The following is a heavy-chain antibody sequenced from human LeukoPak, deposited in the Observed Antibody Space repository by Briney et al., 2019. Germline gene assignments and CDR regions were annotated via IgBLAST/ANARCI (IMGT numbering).Heavy chain of an antibody. D-gene: IGHD3-10*01. CDR2: IYSGGST. CDR3: ARVLSHAITDAFDI. J-gene: IGHJ3*02. CDR1: GFTVSSNY. Sequence: GGSLRLSCAASGFTVSSNYMSWVRQAPGKGLEWVSVIYSGGSTYYADSVKGRFTISRDNSQNTLYLQMNSLRAEDTAVYYCARVLSHAITDAFDIWGQGTMVTVSS. V-gene: IGHV3-66*01.